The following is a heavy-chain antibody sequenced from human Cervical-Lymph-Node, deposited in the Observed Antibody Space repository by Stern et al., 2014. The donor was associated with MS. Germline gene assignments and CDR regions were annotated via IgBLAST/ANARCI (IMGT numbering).Heavy chain of an antibody. D-gene: IGHD2-2*01. CDR3: TRAQCGSSTSCYHD. CDR2: INPNSGGT. CDR1: GYTFTGYY. J-gene: IGHJ4*02. V-gene: IGHV1-2*02. Sequence: QVQLVASGAEVKKPGASVKVSCKASGYTFTGYYMHWVRQAPGQGLEWMGWINPNSGGTNYAQKFQGRFTMTRDTSISTAYMELSRLRSDDTAVYYCTRAQCGSSTSCYHDWGQGTLVTVSS.